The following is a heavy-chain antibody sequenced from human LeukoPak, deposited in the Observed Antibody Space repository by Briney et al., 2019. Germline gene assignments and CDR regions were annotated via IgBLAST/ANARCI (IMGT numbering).Heavy chain of an antibody. CDR2: IKPDGSEK. J-gene: IGHJ6*03. CDR3: ARSDSVVVPRIGSSYYYYHYMDV. Sequence: GGSLRLSCAASGFTHSNYWMTWVRQAPGKGLEWVANIKPDGSEKYYVDSVKGRFTISRDNAKNSLYLEMDSLRAEDTAVYYCARSDSVVVPRIGSSYYYYHYMDVWGKGTTVTISS. V-gene: IGHV3-7*01. D-gene: IGHD2-2*01. CDR1: GFTHSNYW.